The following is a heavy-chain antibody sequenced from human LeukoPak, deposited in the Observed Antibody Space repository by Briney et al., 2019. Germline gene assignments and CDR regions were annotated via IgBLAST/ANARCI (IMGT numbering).Heavy chain of an antibody. D-gene: IGHD5-12*01. J-gene: IGHJ6*03. Sequence: GGSLRLSCAASGFTFSNYLMNWVRQAPGKGLEWVSSNSGSGDITYYADSVKGRFTMSRDNSKNTLYLQMNSLRAEDTAVYYCAQGDSGYENYYYYYYMGVWGKGTTVTVSS. V-gene: IGHV3-23*01. CDR2: NSGSGDIT. CDR3: AQGDSGYENYYYYYYMGV. CDR1: GFTFSNYL.